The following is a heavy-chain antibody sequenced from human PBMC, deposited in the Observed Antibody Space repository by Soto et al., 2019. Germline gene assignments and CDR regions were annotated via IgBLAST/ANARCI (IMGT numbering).Heavy chain of an antibody. J-gene: IGHJ6*02. D-gene: IGHD1-26*01. CDR3: ARGLVGANTYYYYYGMEV. CDR2: IIPIFGTA. CDR1: GGTFSSYA. V-gene: IGHV1-69*01. Sequence: QVQLVQSGAEVKKPGSSVKVSCKASGGTFSSYAISWVRQAPGQGLEWMGGIIPIFGTANYAQKFQGRVTITADESTSTAYMELSSLRSEDTAVYYCARGLVGANTYYYYYGMEVWGQGTTVTVSS.